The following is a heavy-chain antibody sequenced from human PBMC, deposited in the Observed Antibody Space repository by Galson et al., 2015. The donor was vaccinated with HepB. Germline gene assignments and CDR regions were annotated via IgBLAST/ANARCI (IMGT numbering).Heavy chain of an antibody. V-gene: IGHV3-43*01. Sequence: SLRLSCAASGFTFDDYTMHWVRQAPGKGLEWVSLISWDGGSTYYADSVKGRFTISRDNSKNSLYLQMNSLRTEDTALYYCAKDVPLGGLSGGMDVWGQGTTVTVSS. J-gene: IGHJ6*02. CDR1: GFTFDDYT. CDR3: AKDVPLGGLSGGMDV. D-gene: IGHD3-16*02. CDR2: ISWDGGST.